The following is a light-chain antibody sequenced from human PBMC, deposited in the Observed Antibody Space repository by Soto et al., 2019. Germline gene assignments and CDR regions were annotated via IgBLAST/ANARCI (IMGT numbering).Light chain of an antibody. CDR3: QQYGSSPWT. V-gene: IGKV3-20*01. J-gene: IGKJ1*01. CDR2: DAS. CDR1: QSVSSY. Sequence: EIVMTQSPATLSLSPGERATLSCRASQSVSSYLAWYQQKPGQAPRLLIYDASNRATGIPARFSGSGSGTDFTLTISRLEPEDFAVYYCQQYGSSPWTFGQWTKV.